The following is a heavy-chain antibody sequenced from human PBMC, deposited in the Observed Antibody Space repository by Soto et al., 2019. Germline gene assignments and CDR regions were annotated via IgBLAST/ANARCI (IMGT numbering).Heavy chain of an antibody. D-gene: IGHD1-26*01. CDR1: GFTFSDYY. CDR2: ISSSSTYR. CDR3: ARGQGQSGSYRGFDS. J-gene: IGHJ4*02. V-gene: IGHV3-11*06. Sequence: GGSLRLSCAASGFTFSDYYISWIRQAPGKGPEWVSYISSSSTYRSYADSVKGRFTISGDNAENSVYLQMNSLRAEDTAMYYCARGQGQSGSYRGFDSWGQGTLVTVSS.